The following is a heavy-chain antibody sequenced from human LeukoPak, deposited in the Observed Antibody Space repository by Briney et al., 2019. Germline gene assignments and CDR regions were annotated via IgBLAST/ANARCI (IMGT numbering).Heavy chain of an antibody. Sequence: SGGSLRLSCAASGFTFSSYGMHWVRQAPGKGLEWVAVIWYDGSNKYYADSVKGRFTISRDNSKNTLYPQMNSLRAEDTAVYYCAKGGAVGATLDYWGQGTLVTVSS. CDR3: AKGGAVGATLDY. V-gene: IGHV3-33*06. J-gene: IGHJ4*02. CDR2: IWYDGSNK. CDR1: GFTFSSYG. D-gene: IGHD1-26*01.